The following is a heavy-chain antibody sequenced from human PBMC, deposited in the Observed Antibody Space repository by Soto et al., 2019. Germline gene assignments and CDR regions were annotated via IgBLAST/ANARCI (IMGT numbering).Heavy chain of an antibody. Sequence: QVQLVQSGAEVKKPGSSVKVSCKASGGTFSSYAISWVRQAPGQGLEWMGGNIPISGTANYALKFQGRVTITADESTSTVYMELSSLRSEDTAVYFCARSQGSSTSLEIYYYYYYGMDVWGQGTTVTVSS. V-gene: IGHV1-69*01. CDR2: NIPISGTA. J-gene: IGHJ6*02. CDR3: ARSQGSSTSLEIYYYYYYGMDV. D-gene: IGHD2-2*01. CDR1: GGTFSSYA.